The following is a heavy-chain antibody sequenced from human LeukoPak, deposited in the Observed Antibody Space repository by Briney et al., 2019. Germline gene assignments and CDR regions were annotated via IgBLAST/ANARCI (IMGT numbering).Heavy chain of an antibody. V-gene: IGHV4-34*01. CDR3: ARLLPYYYGSGSYYTSWFDP. CDR1: GASISSYY. Sequence: ASETLSLTCTVSGASISSYYWSWIRQPPGKGLEWIGDINHSGSTNYNPSLKSRVTISVDTSKNQFSLKLSSVTAADTAVYYCARLLPYYYGSGSYYTSWFDPWGQGTLVTVSS. CDR2: INHSGST. D-gene: IGHD3-10*01. J-gene: IGHJ5*02.